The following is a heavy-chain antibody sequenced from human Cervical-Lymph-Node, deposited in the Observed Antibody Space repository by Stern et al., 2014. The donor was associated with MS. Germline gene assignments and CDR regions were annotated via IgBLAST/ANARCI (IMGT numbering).Heavy chain of an antibody. CDR3: AKNLGDNYYYYGIDV. CDR2: IGSGCYTT. Sequence: VQLVESGGRLVKPGGSLRLSCAASGFTFSDYYMSWIRQAPGKGLEWVSLIGSGCYTTDYAECVKGRFTISSDNAKNSLYLQMNSLGAEDTAVYYCAKNLGDNYYYYGIDVWGQGTTVTVSS. V-gene: IGHV3-11*01. CDR1: GFTFSDYY. D-gene: IGHD4-17*01. J-gene: IGHJ6*02.